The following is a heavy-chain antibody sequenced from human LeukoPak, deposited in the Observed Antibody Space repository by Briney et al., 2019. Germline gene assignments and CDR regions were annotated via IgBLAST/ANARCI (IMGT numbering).Heavy chain of an antibody. CDR2: ISWNSGSI. D-gene: IGHD3-10*01. V-gene: IGHV3-9*01. CDR3: AKDMYGVRGVIDY. CDR1: GFTFDDYA. Sequence: GGSLRLSRAASGFTFDDYAMHWVRQAPGKGLEWVSGISWNSGSIGYADSVKGRFTISRDNAKNSLYLQMNSLRAEDTALYYCAKDMYGVRGVIDYWGQGTLVTVSS. J-gene: IGHJ4*02.